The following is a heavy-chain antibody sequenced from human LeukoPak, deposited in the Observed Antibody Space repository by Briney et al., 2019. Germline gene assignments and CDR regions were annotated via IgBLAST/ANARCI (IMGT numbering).Heavy chain of an antibody. CDR1: GGSISTYY. CDR2: GYYSGST. Sequence: SETLSLTCTVSGGSISTYYWSWVRQPPGKGLEWIGYGYYSGSTDYIPSLKSRVTISVDTSKNQFSLKLTSVTAADTAMYYCARRVGTQYYFDYWGQGTLVTVSS. CDR3: ARRVGTQYYFDY. J-gene: IGHJ4*02. V-gene: IGHV4-59*01. D-gene: IGHD3-16*01.